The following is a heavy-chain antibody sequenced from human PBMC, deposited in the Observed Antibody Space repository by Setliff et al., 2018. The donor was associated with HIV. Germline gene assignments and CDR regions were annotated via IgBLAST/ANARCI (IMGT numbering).Heavy chain of an antibody. CDR2: IIPIIGAA. D-gene: IGHD2-2*01. CDR3: ARDGEYQVLHYYYSGMDV. J-gene: IGHJ6*02. CDR1: GGTFSSYV. V-gene: IGHV1-69*04. Sequence: SVKVSCKASGGTFSSYVISWVRQAPGQGLEWMGRIIPIIGAANYAQKFQGRVTITADKSTSTAYMDLRSLRSDDTAVYFCARDGEYQVLHYYYSGMDVWGQGTTVTVSS.